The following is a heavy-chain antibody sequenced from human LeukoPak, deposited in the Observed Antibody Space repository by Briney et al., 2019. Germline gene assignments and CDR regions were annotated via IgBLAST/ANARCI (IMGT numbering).Heavy chain of an antibody. V-gene: IGHV1-2*02. CDR3: ASMTGTTEWFDP. CDR1: GYTFTGYY. CDR2: INPNSGGT. J-gene: IGHJ5*02. D-gene: IGHD1-7*01. Sequence: ASVKVSCKASGYTFTGYYMHWVRQAPGQGLEWMGWINPNSGGTNYAQKFQGRVTMTRDTPISTAYMELSRLRSDDTAVYYCASMTGTTEWFDPWGQGTLVTVSS.